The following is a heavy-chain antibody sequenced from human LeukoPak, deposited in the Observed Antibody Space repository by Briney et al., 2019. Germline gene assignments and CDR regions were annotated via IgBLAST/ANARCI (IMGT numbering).Heavy chain of an antibody. CDR3: ARARIAAAGSSGYYYYMDV. V-gene: IGHV1-18*01. J-gene: IGHJ6*03. CDR1: GYTFTSYG. Sequence: ASVKVSCKASGYTFTSYGISWVRQAPGQGLEWMGWISAYNGNTNYAQKLQGRVTMTTDTSTSTAYMELSSLRSEDTAVYYCARARIAAAGSSGYYYYMDVWGKGTTVTISS. CDR2: ISAYNGNT. D-gene: IGHD6-13*01.